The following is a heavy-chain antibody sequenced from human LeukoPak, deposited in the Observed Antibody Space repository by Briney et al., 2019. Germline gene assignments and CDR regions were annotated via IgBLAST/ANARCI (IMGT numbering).Heavy chain of an antibody. CDR2: IYYSGTT. D-gene: IGHD3-10*01. V-gene: IGHV4-39*01. Sequence: SETLSLTCSVSGVSISSSSDYWGWIRQPPGKGLEWIGNIYYSGTTYYNPSHKSRVTISVDTSKNQVSLKLSSVTAADTAVYYCARQYASGSYNYWGQGTLVTVSS. CDR1: GVSISSSSDY. CDR3: ARQYASGSYNY. J-gene: IGHJ4*02.